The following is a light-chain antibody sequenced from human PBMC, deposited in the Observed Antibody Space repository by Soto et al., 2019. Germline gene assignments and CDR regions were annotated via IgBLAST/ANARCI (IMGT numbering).Light chain of an antibody. CDR3: QQYNSYPHT. V-gene: IGKV1D-16*01. J-gene: IGKJ5*01. Sequence: EIHVTQSPSTVAASVVYRLAITCRASQRISTWLAWYQQKPGKAPKSLIYAASSLQSGVPSKFSGSGSGTDFTLTISSLQPEDFATYYCQQYNSYPHTFGQGTRLEIK. CDR1: QRISTW. CDR2: AAS.